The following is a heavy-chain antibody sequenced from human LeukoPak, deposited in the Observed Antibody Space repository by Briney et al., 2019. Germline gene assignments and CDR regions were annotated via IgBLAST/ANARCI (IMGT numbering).Heavy chain of an antibody. D-gene: IGHD6-19*01. J-gene: IGHJ4*02. CDR3: ARDPPLYSSGWHYFDY. CDR1: GASISSSY. CDR2: IYYSGST. Sequence: PSETLSLTCTVSGASISSSYWSWIRQPPGKGLELIGYIYYSGSTNYNPSLKSRVTISVDTSKNQFSLKLSSVTAADTAVYYCARDPPLYSSGWHYFDYWGQGTLVTVSS. V-gene: IGHV4-59*01.